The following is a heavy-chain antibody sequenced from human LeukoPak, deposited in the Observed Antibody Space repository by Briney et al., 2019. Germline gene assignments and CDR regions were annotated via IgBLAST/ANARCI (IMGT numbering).Heavy chain of an antibody. J-gene: IGHJ4*02. CDR1: GFTFSSYG. D-gene: IGHD3-22*01. Sequence: GGSLRLSRAASGFTFSSYGMHWVRQAPGKGLEWVAVISYDGSNKYYADSVKGRFTISRDNSKNTLYLQMNSLRAEDTAVYYCVRDWGYDSSGYWQKYFDTWGQGTLVTVSS. CDR3: VRDWGYDSSGYWQKYFDT. V-gene: IGHV3-30*03. CDR2: ISYDGSNK.